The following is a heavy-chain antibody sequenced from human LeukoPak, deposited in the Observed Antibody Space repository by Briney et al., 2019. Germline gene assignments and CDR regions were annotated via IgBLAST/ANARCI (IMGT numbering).Heavy chain of an antibody. CDR1: GGSISSGGYY. D-gene: IGHD3-10*01. V-gene: IGHV4-30-2*01. CDR3: ARDRGDHGMDI. CDR2: IYHSGST. Sequence: PSQTLSLTCTVSGGSISSGGYYWSWIRQPPGKGLEWIGYIYHSGSTYYNPSLKSRVTISVDRSKNQFSLKLSSVTAADTVVYYCARDRGDHGMDIWGQGTTVTVSS. J-gene: IGHJ6*02.